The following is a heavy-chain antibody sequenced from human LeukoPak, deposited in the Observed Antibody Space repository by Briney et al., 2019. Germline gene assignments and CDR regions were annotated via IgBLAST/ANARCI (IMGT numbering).Heavy chain of an antibody. D-gene: IGHD2-2*01. CDR2: ISGSGGST. Sequence: GGSLRLSCAASGFTFSSYGMSWVRQAPGKGLEWVSAISGSGGSTYYADSVKGRFTISRDNSKNTLYLQMNSLRAEDTAVYYCAKRLRGCSSTSCFGYWGQGTLVTVSS. CDR3: AKRLRGCSSTSCFGY. CDR1: GFTFSSYG. V-gene: IGHV3-23*01. J-gene: IGHJ4*02.